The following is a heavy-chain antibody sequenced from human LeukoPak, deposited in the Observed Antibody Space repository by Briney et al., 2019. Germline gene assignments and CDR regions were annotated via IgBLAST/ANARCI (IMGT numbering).Heavy chain of an antibody. Sequence: PGGSLRLSCTASGFTFSSAWMSWVRQAPGKGLEWVGRMRSKTDGGTAEYAAPVKGRSTISRDDSKNTLYVQMNSLKTEDTAVYYCATSNLATWGQGTLVTVSS. CDR2: MRSKTDGGTA. CDR3: ATSNLAT. V-gene: IGHV3-15*01. J-gene: IGHJ5*02. CDR1: GFTFSSAW.